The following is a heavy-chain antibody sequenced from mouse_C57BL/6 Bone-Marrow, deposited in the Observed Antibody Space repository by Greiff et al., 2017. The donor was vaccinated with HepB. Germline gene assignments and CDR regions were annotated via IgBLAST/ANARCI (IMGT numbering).Heavy chain of an antibody. Sequence: QVQLQQPGAELVKPGASVKLSCKASGYTFTSYWMHWVKQRPGQGLEWIGMIHPNSGSTNYNEKFKRKATLTVDKSSSTAYMQLSSLTSEDSAVYYCARYIYGSGSGFAYWGQGTLVTVS. CDR3: ARYIYGSGSGFAY. D-gene: IGHD1-1*01. V-gene: IGHV1-64*01. CDR2: IHPNSGST. CDR1: GYTFTSYW. J-gene: IGHJ3*01.